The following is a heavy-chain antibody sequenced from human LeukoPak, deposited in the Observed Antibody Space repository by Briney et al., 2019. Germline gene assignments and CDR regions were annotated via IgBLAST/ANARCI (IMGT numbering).Heavy chain of an antibody. Sequence: GGTLRLSCAASGFTFSSYSMNWVRQAPGKGLEWVSAISGSGGSTYYADSVKGRFTISRDNSKNTLFLHMNSLRAEDTAVYYRAKDVSSGTYFDYWGQGTLVTVSS. V-gene: IGHV3-23*01. CDR2: ISGSGGST. CDR3: AKDVSSGTYFDY. CDR1: GFTFSSYS. J-gene: IGHJ4*02. D-gene: IGHD2-15*01.